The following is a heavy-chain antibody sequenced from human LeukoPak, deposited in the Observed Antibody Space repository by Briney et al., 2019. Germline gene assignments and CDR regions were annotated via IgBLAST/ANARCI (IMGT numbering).Heavy chain of an antibody. V-gene: IGHV1-46*01. CDR3: AREPPITMIVVPHAFDI. D-gene: IGHD3-22*01. CDR1: GYTFTSYY. CDR2: INPSGGST. J-gene: IGHJ3*02. Sequence: GASVKVSCKASGYTFTSYYMHWVRQAPGQGLEWMGIINPSGGSTSYAQKFQGRVTMTRDMSTSTVYMELSSLRSEDTAVYYCAREPPITMIVVPHAFDIWGQGTMVTVS.